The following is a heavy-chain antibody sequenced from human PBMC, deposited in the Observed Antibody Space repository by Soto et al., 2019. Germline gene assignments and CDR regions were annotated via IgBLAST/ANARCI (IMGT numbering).Heavy chain of an antibody. CDR3: AKNWDTTFSSSSH. CDR2: ISGSGGST. D-gene: IGHD6-6*01. CDR1: GFTFTTYA. V-gene: IGHV3-23*01. Sequence: EVQLLESGGGLVQPGGSLRLSCAASGFTFTTYAMTWVRQAPGKGLEWDSAISGSGGSTYYADSVKGRFTISRDNSKNMLYLQMNILRAEDTAVYYCAKNWDTTFSSSSHWGQGPLVTVSS. J-gene: IGHJ4*02.